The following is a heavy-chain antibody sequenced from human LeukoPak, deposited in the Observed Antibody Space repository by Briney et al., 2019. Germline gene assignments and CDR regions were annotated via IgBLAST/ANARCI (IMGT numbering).Heavy chain of an antibody. CDR1: GGSISSYF. CDR2: IYATGST. Sequence: SETLSLTCTVSGGSISSYFWSWIRQPAGKGLEYIGRIYATGSTTYNPSLKSRVTMSVDTSKNQFSLKLTSVTAADTALYYCARVMAGAAPWVFDYWGQGTLVTASS. CDR3: ARVMAGAAPWVFDY. D-gene: IGHD6-19*01. J-gene: IGHJ4*01. V-gene: IGHV4-4*07.